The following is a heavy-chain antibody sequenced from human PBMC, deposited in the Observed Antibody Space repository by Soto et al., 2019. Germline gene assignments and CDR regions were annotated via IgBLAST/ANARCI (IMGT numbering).Heavy chain of an antibody. CDR2: IYWDDDK. Sequence: QITLMESGPTLVKPTETLTLTCTFSGFSLTTRGVGVGWIRQPPGKALEWLAVIYWDDDKRYSPFLKTRLVLTKDTPKNQVVLTMTNMDSVDTATYFCAHIVITFGGVVADDAFDVWGQGTMVTVSS. V-gene: IGHV2-5*02. D-gene: IGHD3-16*02. J-gene: IGHJ3*01. CDR1: GFSLTTRGVG. CDR3: AHIVITFGGVVADDAFDV.